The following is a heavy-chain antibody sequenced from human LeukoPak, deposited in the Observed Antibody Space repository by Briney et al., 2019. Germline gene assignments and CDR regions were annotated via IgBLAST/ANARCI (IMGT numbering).Heavy chain of an antibody. D-gene: IGHD3-3*01. V-gene: IGHV4-61*09. CDR2: IYTSGST. J-gene: IGHJ4*02. Sequence: SETLSLTCTVSGGSISSGNYYWGWIGQPAGRGLEWVGHIYTSGSTNYTPSLKSRVTISVDTSKNQFSLKLSSVTAADTAVYYCAREGYDSLWGQGTLVTVSS. CDR3: AREGYDSL. CDR1: GGSISSGNYY.